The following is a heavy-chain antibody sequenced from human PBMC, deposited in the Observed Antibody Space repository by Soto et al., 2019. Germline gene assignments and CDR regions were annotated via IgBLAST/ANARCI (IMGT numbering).Heavy chain of an antibody. CDR2: ISSSSSTI. CDR3: ARGWYCSSTSCLRYNWFDP. J-gene: IGHJ5*02. Sequence: PGGSLRLSCAASGFTFSSYGMNWVRQAPGKGLEWVSYISSSSSTIYYADSVKGRFTISRDNAKNSLYLQMNSLRAEDTAVYYCARGWYCSSTSCLRYNWFDPWGQGTLVTVSS. D-gene: IGHD2-2*01. V-gene: IGHV3-48*01. CDR1: GFTFSSYG.